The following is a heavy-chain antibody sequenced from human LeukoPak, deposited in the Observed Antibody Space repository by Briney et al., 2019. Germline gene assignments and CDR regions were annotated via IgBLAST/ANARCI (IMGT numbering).Heavy chain of an antibody. Sequence: GGPLRLSCAASGLTFSNAWMSWVRQAPGKGLEWVSRVKSKTDGGTTDYAAPVKGRFTISRDDSMNTLYLQTNSLKNADTAVYYCTTGPGWDDILAGYYYFDYWGQGTLVTVSS. CDR2: VKSKTDGGTT. CDR3: TTGPGWDDILAGYYYFDY. D-gene: IGHD3-9*01. J-gene: IGHJ4*02. CDR1: GLTFSNAW. V-gene: IGHV3-15*01.